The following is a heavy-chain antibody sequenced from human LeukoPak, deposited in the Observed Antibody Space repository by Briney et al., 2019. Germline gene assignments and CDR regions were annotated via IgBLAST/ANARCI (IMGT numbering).Heavy chain of an antibody. CDR2: ISAYNGNT. CDR3: ARVGNYYDSSGYPVGDAFDI. J-gene: IGHJ3*02. Sequence: ASVKVSCKASGYTFTSYGISWVRQAPGQGLEWMGWISAYNGNTNYAQKLRGRVTMTTDTSTSTAYMELRSLRSDDTAVYYCARVGNYYDSSGYPVGDAFDIWGQGTMVTVSS. V-gene: IGHV1-18*01. CDR1: GYTFTSYG. D-gene: IGHD3-22*01.